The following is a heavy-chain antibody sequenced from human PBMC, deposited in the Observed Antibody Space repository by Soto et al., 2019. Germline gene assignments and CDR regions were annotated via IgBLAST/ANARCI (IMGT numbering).Heavy chain of an antibody. V-gene: IGHV3-23*01. CDR2: FGGSGGSP. CDR3: VKFRGRAYHYYDMDV. CDR1: GFSFSTSG. Sequence: DVQLLESGGGLAQRGGSLRLSCAASGFSFSTSGMTWVPQAPGKGLEWVSFGGSGGSPYYADSVKGRFTISRDNSKNTLYLQMNRLRAEDTALYYCVKFRGRAYHYYDMDVWGNGTTVTVSS. J-gene: IGHJ6*03.